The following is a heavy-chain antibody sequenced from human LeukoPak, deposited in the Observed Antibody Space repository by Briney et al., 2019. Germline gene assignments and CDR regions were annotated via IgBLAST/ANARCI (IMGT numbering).Heavy chain of an antibody. D-gene: IGHD4-17*01. CDR2: IMPGGHI. Sequence: QPGGSLRLSCRASGFSVDSVFMNWVRQPPGKGLEWASFIMPGGHIDYTDSVKGRFIIPRDGFKNTLSLQMNSLRVDDSAVYYCARGDSATTTFDFWGQGTLVTVSS. CDR1: GFSVDSVF. CDR3: ARGDSATTTFDF. V-gene: IGHV3-66*01. J-gene: IGHJ4*02.